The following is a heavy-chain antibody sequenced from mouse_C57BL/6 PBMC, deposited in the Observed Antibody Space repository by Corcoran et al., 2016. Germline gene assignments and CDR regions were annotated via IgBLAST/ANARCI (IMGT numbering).Heavy chain of an antibody. J-gene: IGHJ1*03. CDR3: ASRGSNWYFDV. V-gene: IGHV1-39*01. D-gene: IGHD3-1*01. Sequence: EFQLQQSGPELVKPGASVKISCKASGYSFTDYNMNWVKQSNGKSLEWIGVINPNYGTTSYNQKFKGKATLTVDQSSSTAYMQLNSLTSEDSAGDYCASRGSNWYFDVCGTGTTVTVSS. CDR2: INPNYGTT. CDR1: GYSFTDYN.